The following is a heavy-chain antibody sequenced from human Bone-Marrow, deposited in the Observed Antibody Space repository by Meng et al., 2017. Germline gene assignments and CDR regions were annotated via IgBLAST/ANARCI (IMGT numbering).Heavy chain of an antibody. Sequence: QVQRQEWGPVLVKPSETLYLTGTVSGGSMSSYYWSWIRQPAGKGLEWIGRIYTSGSTNYNPSLKSRVTMSVDTSKNQFSLKLSSVTAADTAVYYCASSSGWYGEGDYWGQGTLVTVSS. J-gene: IGHJ4*02. D-gene: IGHD6-19*01. V-gene: IGHV4-4*07. CDR3: ASSSGWYGEGDY. CDR1: GGSMSSYY. CDR2: IYTSGST.